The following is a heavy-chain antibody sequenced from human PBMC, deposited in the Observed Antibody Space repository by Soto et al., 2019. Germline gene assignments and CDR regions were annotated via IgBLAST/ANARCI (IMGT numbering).Heavy chain of an antibody. CDR1: GGSISSSSYY. V-gene: IGHV4-39*02. Sequence: QLQLQESGPGLVKPSETLSLTCTVSGGSISSSSYYWGWIRQPPGKGLEWIGSIYYSGSTYHNPSLKSRVTISVDTSKNQFSLKLSSVTAADTAVYYCARERKTVRYFDWLSPSDAFDIWGQGTMVTVSS. J-gene: IGHJ3*02. D-gene: IGHD3-9*01. CDR2: IYYSGST. CDR3: ARERKTVRYFDWLSPSDAFDI.